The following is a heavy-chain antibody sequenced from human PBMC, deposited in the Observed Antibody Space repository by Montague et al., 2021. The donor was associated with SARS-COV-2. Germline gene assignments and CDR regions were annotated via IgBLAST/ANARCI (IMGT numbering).Heavy chain of an antibody. Sequence: SETLSLTCTVSGYSISSGYYWGWIRQPPGKGLEWIGEINHSGSTNYNPSLKSRVTISVDTSKNQFSLKLSSVTAADTAVYYCARERYSFSLTRGSTWFDPWGQGTLVTVSS. CDR1: GYSISSGYY. V-gene: IGHV4-38-2*02. CDR3: ARERYSFSLTRGSTWFDP. J-gene: IGHJ5*02. D-gene: IGHD3-9*01. CDR2: INHSGST.